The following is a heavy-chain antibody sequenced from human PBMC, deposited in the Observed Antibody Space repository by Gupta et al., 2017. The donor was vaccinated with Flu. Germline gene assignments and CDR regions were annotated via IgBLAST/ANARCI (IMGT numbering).Heavy chain of an antibody. CDR3: AREKFCSTASCYRWFDP. Sequence: QVQLVQSGAEVKKPGASVKVSCRASGYTFIGYYISWVRQAPGHGLEWMGRINPNSGGKNYVQKFQGRVTMTTDTSINTAYMELSRLRSDDTAVYYCAREKFCSTASCYRWFDPWGQGTLVTVSS. J-gene: IGHJ5*02. V-gene: IGHV1-2*06. CDR1: GYTFIGYY. CDR2: INPNSGGK. D-gene: IGHD2-2*02.